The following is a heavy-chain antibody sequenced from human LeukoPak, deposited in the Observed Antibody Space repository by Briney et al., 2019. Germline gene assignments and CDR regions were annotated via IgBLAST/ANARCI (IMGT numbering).Heavy chain of an antibody. J-gene: IGHJ6*03. CDR2: IYYSGST. Sequence: PSETLSLTCTVSGGSISSYYCSWIRQPPGKGLEWIGYIYYSGSTNYNPSLKSRVTISVDTSKNQFSLKLSSVTAADTAVYYCARVTGIGYYYYYMDVWGKGTTVTVSS. CDR1: GGSISSYY. CDR3: ARVTGIGYYYYYMDV. D-gene: IGHD1-20*01. V-gene: IGHV4-59*08.